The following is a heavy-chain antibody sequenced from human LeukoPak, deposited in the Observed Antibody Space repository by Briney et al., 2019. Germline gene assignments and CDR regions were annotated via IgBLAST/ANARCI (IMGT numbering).Heavy chain of an antibody. V-gene: IGHV1-69*06. J-gene: IGHJ4*02. CDR1: GGTFSNYD. Sequence: SVKVSCKASGGTFSNYDISWVRQAPGQGLEWMGGIIPIFGTSNYAQKFQGRVTIIADKSTSTAYMELSSLRSEDTAVYYCARDYYDSSGFFDYWGQGTLVTVSS. CDR3: ARDYYDSSGFFDY. D-gene: IGHD3-22*01. CDR2: IIPIFGTS.